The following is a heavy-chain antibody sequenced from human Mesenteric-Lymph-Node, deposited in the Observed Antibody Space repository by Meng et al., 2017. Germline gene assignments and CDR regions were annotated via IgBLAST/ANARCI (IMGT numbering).Heavy chain of an antibody. CDR3: ARVGAYCGGDCYHPR. J-gene: IGHJ4*02. V-gene: IGHV4-4*02. D-gene: IGHD2-21*02. CDR1: GGSLSSRNW. Sequence: QVQLQEAGPVPVKPSGTLSLTCAVSGGSLSSRNWCSRVRQPPGKGLEWIGEIYHSGSTNYNPSLKSRVTISVDESKNQFSLRLSSVTAADTAVYYCARVGAYCGGDCYHPRWGQGTLVTVSS. CDR2: IYHSGST.